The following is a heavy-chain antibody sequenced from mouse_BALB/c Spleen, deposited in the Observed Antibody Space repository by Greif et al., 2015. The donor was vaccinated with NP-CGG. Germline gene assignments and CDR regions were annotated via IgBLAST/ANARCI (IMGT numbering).Heavy chain of an antibody. V-gene: IGHV5-6-2*01. Sequence: EVQGVESGGGLVKLGGSLKLSCAASGFTFSSYYMSWVRQTPEKRLELVAAINSNGGSTYYPDTVKGRFTISRDNAKNTLYLQISSLKSEDTALYYCARQRLLHYFDYWGQGTTLTVSS. CDR2: INSNGGST. CDR3: ARQRLLHYFDY. CDR1: GFTFSSYY. J-gene: IGHJ2*01. D-gene: IGHD2-3*01.